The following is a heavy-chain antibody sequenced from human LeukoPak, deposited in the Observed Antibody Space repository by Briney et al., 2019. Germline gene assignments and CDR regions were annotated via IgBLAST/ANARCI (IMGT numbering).Heavy chain of an antibody. CDR3: ARGLIGYCSGGSCYRRSYYYYMDV. CDR2: ISSSSSYI. Sequence: GGSLRLSCAASGFTVSSYCMNWVRQAPGKGLEWVSSISSSSSYIYYADSVKGRFTISRDNAKNSLYLQMNSLRAEDTAVYYCARGLIGYCSGGSCYRRSYYYYMDVWGKGTTVTVSS. D-gene: IGHD2-15*01. CDR1: GFTVSSYC. V-gene: IGHV3-21*01. J-gene: IGHJ6*03.